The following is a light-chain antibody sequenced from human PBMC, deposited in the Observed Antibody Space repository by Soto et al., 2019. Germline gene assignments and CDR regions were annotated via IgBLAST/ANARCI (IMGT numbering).Light chain of an antibody. V-gene: IGKV3-15*01. J-gene: IGKJ4*01. CDR2: AAS. Sequence: IAVAQSPATLSVSPGERVTFSCKASLFIANHLAWYQHKPGQSPRLLIHAASTGAPGVPARFSGSWSGAEFTLTIDSLQSDDSAIYYCQQYYRWPVTFGGGTKVDI. CDR1: LFIANH. CDR3: QQYYRWPVT.